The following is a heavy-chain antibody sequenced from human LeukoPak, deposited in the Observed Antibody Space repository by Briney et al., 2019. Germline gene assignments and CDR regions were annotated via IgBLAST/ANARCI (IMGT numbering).Heavy chain of an antibody. Sequence: IPSETLSLTCAVYGGSFSGYYWSWIRQPPGKGLEWIGEINHSGSTNYNPSLKSRVTISVDTSKNQFSLKLSSVTAADTAVYYCARGRRYDILTRYQGSDYWGQGTLVTVSS. V-gene: IGHV4-34*01. J-gene: IGHJ4*02. CDR1: GGSFSGYY. CDR2: INHSGST. D-gene: IGHD3-9*01. CDR3: ARGRRYDILTRYQGSDY.